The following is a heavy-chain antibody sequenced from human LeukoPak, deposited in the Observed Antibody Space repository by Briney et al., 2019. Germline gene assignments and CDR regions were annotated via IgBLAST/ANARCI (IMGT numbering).Heavy chain of an antibody. V-gene: IGHV3-11*01. D-gene: IGHD3-10*01. CDR1: GSTFSDYY. CDR3: ARSGITMVRGVIVYYGMDV. J-gene: IGHJ6*02. Sequence: KSGGSLRLSCAASGSTFSDYYMSWIRQAPGKGLEWVSYISSSGSTIYYADSVTGRFTISRDNAKNSLYLQMNSLRAEDTAVYYCARSGITMVRGVIVYYGMDVWGQGTTVTVSS. CDR2: ISSSGSTI.